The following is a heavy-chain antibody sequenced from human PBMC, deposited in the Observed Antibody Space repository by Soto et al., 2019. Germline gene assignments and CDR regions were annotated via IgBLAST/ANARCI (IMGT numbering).Heavy chain of an antibody. V-gene: IGHV3-15*01. CDR2: IKSKTDGGTT. J-gene: IGHJ3*02. D-gene: IGHD4-17*01. Sequence: PGESLKISCAASGFTFSNAWMSWVRQAPGKGLEWVGRIKSKTDGGTTDYAAPVKGRFTISRDDSKNTLYLQMNSLKTEDTAVYYCTTDYGLSDAFDIWGQGTMVTVSS. CDR3: TTDYGLSDAFDI. CDR1: GFTFSNAW.